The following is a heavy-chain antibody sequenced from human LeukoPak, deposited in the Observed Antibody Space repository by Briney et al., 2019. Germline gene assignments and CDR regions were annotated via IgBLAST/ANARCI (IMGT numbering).Heavy chain of an antibody. Sequence: SVKVSCKASGGTFSSYAISWVRRAPGQGLEWMGGIIPIFGTANYAQKFQGRVTITADESTSTAYMELSSLRSEDTAVYYCARVPHYYDSSGLDYWGPGTLVTVSS. J-gene: IGHJ4*02. CDR3: ARVPHYYDSSGLDY. D-gene: IGHD3-22*01. CDR1: GGTFSSYA. CDR2: IIPIFGTA. V-gene: IGHV1-69*13.